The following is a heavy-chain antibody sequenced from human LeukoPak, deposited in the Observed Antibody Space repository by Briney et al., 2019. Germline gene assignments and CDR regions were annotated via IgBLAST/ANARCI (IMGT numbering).Heavy chain of an antibody. V-gene: IGHV3-30*02. CDR3: AKLPAQKSPGGCSSTSCQGQAFDI. J-gene: IGHJ3*02. Sequence: GGSLRLSCAASGFTFSSYGMHWVRQAPGKGLEWVAFIRYDGSNKYYADSVKGRFTISRDNSKNTLYLQMNSLRAEDTAVYYCAKLPAQKSPGGCSSTSCQGQAFDIWGQGTMVTVSS. CDR2: IRYDGSNK. D-gene: IGHD2-2*01. CDR1: GFTFSSYG.